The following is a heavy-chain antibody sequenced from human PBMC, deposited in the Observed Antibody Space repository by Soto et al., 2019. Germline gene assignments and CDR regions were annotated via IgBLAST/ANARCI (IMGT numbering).Heavy chain of an antibody. Sequence: SETLALTCAVYGGSFSGYYWSWIRQPPGKGLEWIGEINHSGSTNYNPSLKSRVTISVDTSKNQFSLKLSSVTDADTAVYYCARVKSYYYYYMDVWGKGTTVTVSS. CDR1: GGSFSGYY. CDR3: ARVKSYYYYYMDV. J-gene: IGHJ6*03. CDR2: INHSGST. V-gene: IGHV4-34*01.